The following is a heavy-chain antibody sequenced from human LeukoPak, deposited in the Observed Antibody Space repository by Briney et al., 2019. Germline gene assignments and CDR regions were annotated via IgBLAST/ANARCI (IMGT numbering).Heavy chain of an antibody. D-gene: IGHD6-13*01. J-gene: IGHJ3*02. CDR2: ISAYNGNT. Sequence: GESLKVSCKASGYTFTSCGISWVRQAPGQGLEWMGWISAYNGNTNYAQKLQGRVTMTTDTSTSTAYMELRSLRSDDTAVYYCARDRQQLVLNAFDIWGQGTMVTVSS. CDR1: GYTFTSCG. CDR3: ARDRQQLVLNAFDI. V-gene: IGHV1-18*01.